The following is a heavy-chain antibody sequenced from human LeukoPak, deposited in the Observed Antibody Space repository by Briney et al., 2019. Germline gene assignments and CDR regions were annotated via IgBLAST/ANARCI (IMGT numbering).Heavy chain of an antibody. V-gene: IGHV3-53*01. J-gene: IGHJ4*02. CDR2: IYSGGST. CDR3: ARDSIEAYFDY. CDR1: GFTVSSNY. Sequence: GGSLRLSCAASGFTVSSNYMSWVRQAPGKGLEWVSVIYSGGSTYYADSVKGRFTISRDNSKNTLYLHMNSVRAEDTAVHYCARDSIEAYFDYWDQGTLVTVSS.